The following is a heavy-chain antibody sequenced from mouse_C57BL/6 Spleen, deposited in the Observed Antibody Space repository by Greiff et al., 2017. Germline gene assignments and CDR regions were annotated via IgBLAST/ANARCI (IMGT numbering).Heavy chain of an antibody. Sequence: QVTLKECGPGILQSSQTLSLTCSFSGFSLSTSGMGVSWIRQPSGKGLEWLAHIYWDDDKRYNPSLKSRLTISKDTSRNQVFLKITSVDTADTATYYCAQGSFYFDYWGQGTTLTVSS. CDR2: IYWDDDK. J-gene: IGHJ2*01. CDR3: AQGSFYFDY. V-gene: IGHV8-12*01. D-gene: IGHD3-3*01. CDR1: GFSLSTSGMG.